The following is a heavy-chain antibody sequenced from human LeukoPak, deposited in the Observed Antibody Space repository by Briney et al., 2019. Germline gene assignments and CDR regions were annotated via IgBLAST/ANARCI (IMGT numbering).Heavy chain of an antibody. D-gene: IGHD3-22*01. CDR2: FDPEDGET. V-gene: IGHV1-24*01. CDR1: GYTLTELS. CDR3: ATNYYDSSGYYEYHFDY. Sequence: GASVKVSCKVSGYTLTELSMHWVRQAPGKGLEWMGGFDPEDGETIYAQKFQGRVTMTEDTSTDTAYMELSSPRSEDTAVYYCATNYYDSSGYYEYHFDYWGQGTLVTVSS. J-gene: IGHJ4*02.